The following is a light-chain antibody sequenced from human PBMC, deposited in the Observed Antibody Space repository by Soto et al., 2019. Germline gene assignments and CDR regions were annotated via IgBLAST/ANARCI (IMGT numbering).Light chain of an antibody. CDR3: SSFTSNSAYV. V-gene: IGLV2-14*01. Sequence: QSALTQPASVSGSPGQSITISCTGTIIDVGGYHYVSWYQQHPGKAPKLMIYEVIRRPSGVSDRFSGSKSDNTASLTISGLRTEDEADYYCSSFTSNSAYVFGSGTKLTVL. CDR2: EVI. CDR1: IIDVGGYHY. J-gene: IGLJ1*01.